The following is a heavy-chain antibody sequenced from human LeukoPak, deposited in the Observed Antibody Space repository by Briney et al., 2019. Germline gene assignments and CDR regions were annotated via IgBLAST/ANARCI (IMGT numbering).Heavy chain of an antibody. CDR1: GGSISSGDYY. V-gene: IGHV4-30-4*01. CDR3: ARAGYCSGGSCYRRLFDY. D-gene: IGHD2-15*01. Sequence: PSETLSLTCTVSGGSISSGDYYWSWIRQPPGKGLELIVYIYYNGSTYYNPSLKSRVTISVDTSKTPFSLKLSSVTAPDTAVFYRARAGYCSGGSCYRRLFDYWGQGDLVTVSS. J-gene: IGHJ4*02. CDR2: IYYNGST.